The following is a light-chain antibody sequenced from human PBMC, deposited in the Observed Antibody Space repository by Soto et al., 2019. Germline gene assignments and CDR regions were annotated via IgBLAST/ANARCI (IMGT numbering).Light chain of an antibody. V-gene: IGLV1-44*01. CDR2: SHN. CDR1: SSNIGSNT. Sequence: QSVLTQPPSASGTPGQRVIISCSGSSSNIGSNTVNWYQQLPGTAPKLLIYSHNQRPSGVPDRFSGSQSGTSASLAISGLQSEDEADYYCAKWDDSLDGYVFGTGTKLTVL. J-gene: IGLJ1*01. CDR3: AKWDDSLDGYV.